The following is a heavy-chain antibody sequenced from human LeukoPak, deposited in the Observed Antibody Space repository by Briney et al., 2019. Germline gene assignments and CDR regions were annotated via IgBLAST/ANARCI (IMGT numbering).Heavy chain of an antibody. CDR1: GFTVSSNY. CDR3: ARGGLSIMGY. D-gene: IGHD2/OR15-2a*01. J-gene: IGHJ4*02. Sequence: GGSLRLSCAASGFTVSSNYMSWVRQAPGKGLEWVSIIYSGGSTYYADSVKGRFTISRDNSKNTLYLQMNDLRADDTAVYFCARGGLSIMGYWGQGTLVTVSS. CDR2: IYSGGST. V-gene: IGHV3-53*01.